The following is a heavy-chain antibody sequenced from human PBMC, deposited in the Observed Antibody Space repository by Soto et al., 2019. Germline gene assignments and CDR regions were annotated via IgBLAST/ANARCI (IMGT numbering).Heavy chain of an antibody. CDR2: ISAYNGNT. CDR3: ARVVLGYCSSTSCSPFDY. V-gene: IGHV1-18*01. D-gene: IGHD2-2*01. J-gene: IGHJ4*02. CDR1: GYTFTSYG. Sequence: QVQLVQSGAEVKKPGASVKVSCKASGYTFTSYGISWVRQAPGQGLEWMGWISAYNGNTNYAQKLQGRVTMTTDTSTSTAYMELRSLRPDDTAVYYCARVVLGYCSSTSCSPFDYWGQGTLVTVSS.